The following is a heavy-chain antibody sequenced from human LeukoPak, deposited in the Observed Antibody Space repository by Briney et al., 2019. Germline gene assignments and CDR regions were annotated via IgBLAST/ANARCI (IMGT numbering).Heavy chain of an antibody. CDR2: ISGSGGST. CDR3: AKYGIEVAGKALPDW. V-gene: IGHV3-23*01. D-gene: IGHD6-19*01. CDR1: GFTFSSYA. J-gene: IGHJ4*02. Sequence: GGSLRLPCAASGFTFSSYAMSWVRQAPGKGLEWVSVISGSGGSTYYADSVKGRFTISRDNSKNTLYLQMNSLRVEDTAVYYCAKYGIEVAGKALPDWWGQGTLVTVSS.